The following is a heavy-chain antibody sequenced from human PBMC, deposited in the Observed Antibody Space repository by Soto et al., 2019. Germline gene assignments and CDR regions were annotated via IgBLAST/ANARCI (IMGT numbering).Heavy chain of an antibody. CDR1: GGTFSRYS. CDR3: ARPYEGGYSSNHHYYYALDV. Sequence: KVSCKISGGTFSRYSISCVRQAPGQGLEWMGGIVPIFGTRNYAQKFQDRVTITTDESATTAHMELSNLRSEDTAVYYCARPYEGGYSSNHHYYYALDVWGQGTAVTVSS. J-gene: IGHJ6*02. D-gene: IGHD3-22*01. V-gene: IGHV1-69*05. CDR2: IVPIFGTR.